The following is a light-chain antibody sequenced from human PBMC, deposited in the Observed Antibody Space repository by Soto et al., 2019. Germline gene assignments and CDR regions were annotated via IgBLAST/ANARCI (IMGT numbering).Light chain of an antibody. V-gene: IGKV1-5*01. J-gene: IGKJ4*01. Sequence: DIQLTQSPSTLTASVGDRVTIGCRASESISYWLAWYQQKPGKAPKLLIYDASSLRSGVPSRFSGSGSGTDFTLKISRVEAEDVGVYYCMQALQTPSLTFGGGTKVEIK. CDR2: DAS. CDR1: ESISYW. CDR3: MQALQTPSLT.